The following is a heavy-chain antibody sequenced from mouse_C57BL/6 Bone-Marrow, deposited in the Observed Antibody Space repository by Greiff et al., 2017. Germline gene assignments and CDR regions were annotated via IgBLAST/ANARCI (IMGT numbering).Heavy chain of an antibody. J-gene: IGHJ4*01. V-gene: IGHV1-76*01. CDR3: ARSVAYYSNLYAMDY. CDR1: GYTFTDYY. D-gene: IGHD2-5*01. CDR2: IYPGSGNS. Sequence: QVQLKQSGAELVRPGASVKLSCKASGYTFTDYYINWVKQRPGQGLEWIARIYPGSGNSYYNEKFKGKATLTAEKAYSTAYMQLSSLSSEDSAVYFWARSVAYYSNLYAMDYWVQGTSVTVSS.